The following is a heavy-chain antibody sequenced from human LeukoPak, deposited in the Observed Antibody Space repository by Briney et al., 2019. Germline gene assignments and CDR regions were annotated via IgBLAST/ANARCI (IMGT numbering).Heavy chain of an antibody. CDR2: ISSSSSYI. Sequence: GGSLRLSCAAPGFTFSSYSMNWDRQAPGKGLEWVSSISSSSSYIYYADSVKGRFTISRDNAKNSLYLQMNSLRAEDTAVYYCARDEYSGYVHFDYWGQGTLVTVSS. V-gene: IGHV3-21*01. D-gene: IGHD5-12*01. CDR1: GFTFSSYS. CDR3: ARDEYSGYVHFDY. J-gene: IGHJ4*02.